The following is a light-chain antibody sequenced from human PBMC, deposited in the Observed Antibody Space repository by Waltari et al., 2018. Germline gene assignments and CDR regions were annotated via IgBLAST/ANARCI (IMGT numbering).Light chain of an antibody. V-gene: IGLV2-11*01. CDR3: CSYAGSYTYWV. CDR2: DVS. J-gene: IGLJ3*02. Sequence: QSALTQPRPVSGSPGQSVTISCPGPSSDVGGYNYVSGYQQHPGKAPKLMIDDVSKRPSGVPDRFSGSKSGNTASLTISGLQAEDEADYYCCSYAGSYTYWVFGGGTKLTVL. CDR1: SSDVGGYNY.